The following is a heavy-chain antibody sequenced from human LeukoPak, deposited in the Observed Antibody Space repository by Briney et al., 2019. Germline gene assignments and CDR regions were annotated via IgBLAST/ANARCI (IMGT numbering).Heavy chain of an antibody. CDR1: GYTLTELS. Sequence: ASVKVSCKVSGYTLTELSMHWVRPAPGKGLEWMGGFDPEDGETIYAQKFQGRVTMTEDTSTDTAYMELSSLRSEDMAVYYCATLSRYYMDVWGKGTTVTVSS. V-gene: IGHV1-24*01. CDR3: ATLSRYYMDV. D-gene: IGHD2/OR15-2a*01. CDR2: FDPEDGET. J-gene: IGHJ6*03.